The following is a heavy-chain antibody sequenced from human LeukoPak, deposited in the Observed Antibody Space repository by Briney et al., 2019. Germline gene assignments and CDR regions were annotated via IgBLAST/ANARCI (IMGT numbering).Heavy chain of an antibody. D-gene: IGHD3-22*01. V-gene: IGHV1-8*01. J-gene: IGHJ5*02. CDR1: GYTFTSYD. CDR3: ARXXYYYDSSGYYXXXXFDP. Sequence: GASVKVSCKASGYTFTSYDINWVRQATGQGLEWMGWMNPXXGNTGYAQKFQGRVTMTRNTSISTAYMELSSLRSEDTAVCYCARXXYYYDSSGYYXXXXFDPWGQGTLVTVSS. CDR2: MNPXXGNT.